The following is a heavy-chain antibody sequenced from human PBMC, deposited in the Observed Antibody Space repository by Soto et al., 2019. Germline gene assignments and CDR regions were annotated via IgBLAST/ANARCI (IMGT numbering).Heavy chain of an antibody. CDR2: ISYDGSSE. V-gene: IGHV3-30*18. CDR3: AKGGDYARIFAMDV. D-gene: IGHD4-17*01. Sequence: QVQLVESGGGVVQPGRSLRLSCAASGFTFSSYGMHWVRQAPGKGLEWVAFISYDGSSEYYADSVKGRFTISRDNSKNPLFLQMNSLRAEDTAVYFCAKGGDYARIFAMDVWGQGTTFTVSS. J-gene: IGHJ6*02. CDR1: GFTFSSYG.